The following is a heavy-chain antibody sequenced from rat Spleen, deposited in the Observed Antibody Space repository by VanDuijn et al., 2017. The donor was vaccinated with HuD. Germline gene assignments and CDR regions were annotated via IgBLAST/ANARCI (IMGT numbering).Heavy chain of an antibody. CDR2: ISYDDRST. J-gene: IGHJ2*01. Sequence: EVQLVESDGGLVQPGRSLKLSCAASGFTFSDFYMAWVRQAPTKGLEWVATISYDDRSTYYRDSVKGRFTISRDNAKSTLYLQMTSLRSEDTATYYCARHPERYFDYWGQGVMVTVSS. V-gene: IGHV5-29*01. CDR1: GFTFSDFY. D-gene: IGHD1-11*01. CDR3: ARHPERYFDY.